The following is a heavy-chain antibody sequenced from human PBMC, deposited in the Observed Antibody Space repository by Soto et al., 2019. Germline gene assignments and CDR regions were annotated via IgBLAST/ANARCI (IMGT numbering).Heavy chain of an antibody. D-gene: IGHD3-10*01. CDR2: INAANGNT. CDR1: GYTFTSYA. CDR3: ARHAVRGVIIEYYFDY. Sequence: ASVKVSCKASGYTFTSYAMHWVRQAPGQRLEWMGWINAANGNTKYSQKFQGRVTITRDTSANTAYLQLSSLRSEDTAVYYCARHAVRGVIIEYYFDYWGQGTLVTVSS. V-gene: IGHV1-3*01. J-gene: IGHJ4*02.